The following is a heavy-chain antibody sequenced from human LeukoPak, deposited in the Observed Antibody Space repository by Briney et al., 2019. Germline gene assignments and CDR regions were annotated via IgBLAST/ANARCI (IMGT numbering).Heavy chain of an antibody. V-gene: IGHV4-59*12. D-gene: IGHD5-18*01. J-gene: IGHJ4*02. CDR1: GGSISSYY. Sequence: SETLSLTCTVSGGSISSYYWSWIRQPPGKGLEWIGSIYHTGRTYYNPSLKSRVTISVDTSKNQFSLKLSSVSAADTAVYYCAREQLWSSYHFDYWGQGTLVTVSS. CDR3: AREQLWSSYHFDY. CDR2: IYHTGRT.